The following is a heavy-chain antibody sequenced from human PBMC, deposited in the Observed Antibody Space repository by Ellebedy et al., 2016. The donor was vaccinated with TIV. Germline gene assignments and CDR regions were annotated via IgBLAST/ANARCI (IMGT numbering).Heavy chain of an antibody. CDR3: ARWAMVRGVN. D-gene: IGHD3-10*01. Sequence: GESLKISCAASGFTFEDYGMRWVRQAPGKGLEWVSSINWNGGMTGYSDSVQGRFTISRDNAKNSLYLQMNSLRAEDTAVYYCARWAMVRGVNWGQGTLVTVSS. V-gene: IGHV3-20*04. CDR2: INWNGGMT. CDR1: GFTFEDYG. J-gene: IGHJ4*02.